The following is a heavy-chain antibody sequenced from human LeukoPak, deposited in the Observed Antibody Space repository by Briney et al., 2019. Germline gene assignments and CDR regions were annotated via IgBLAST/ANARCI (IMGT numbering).Heavy chain of an antibody. CDR1: GFNFNNYN. CDR3: AREPTYSSSWYTSCDY. D-gene: IGHD6-13*01. Sequence: GALRLSCAASGFNFNNYNMNWVRQAPGKGLEWVSYITLSSSSIYYADSVKGRFTISRDNAKNSLYLQMNSLRAEDTAVYYCAREPTYSSSWYTSCDYWGQGTLVTVSS. V-gene: IGHV3-48*01. CDR2: ITLSSSSI. J-gene: IGHJ4*02.